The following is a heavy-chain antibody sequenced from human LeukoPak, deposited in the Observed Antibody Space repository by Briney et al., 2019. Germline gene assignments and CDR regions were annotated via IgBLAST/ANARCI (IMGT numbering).Heavy chain of an antibody. CDR2: ISNDGSRK. CDR3: ARGVARTGYFIDY. D-gene: IGHD2-15*01. CDR1: GFTFSRHG. V-gene: IGHV3-30*03. Sequence: GRSLRLSCAPSGFTFSRHGMHWVRQAPGKGLEWVAIISNDGSRKYYAHSVEGRFTISRDNSKNTLYLQMDSLRAEDTAVYYCARGVARTGYFIDYWGQGTLVTVSS. J-gene: IGHJ4*02.